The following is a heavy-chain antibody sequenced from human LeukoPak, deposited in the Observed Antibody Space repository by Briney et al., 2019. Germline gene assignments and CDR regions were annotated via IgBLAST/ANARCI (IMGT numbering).Heavy chain of an antibody. V-gene: IGHV3-23*01. J-gene: IGHJ5*02. D-gene: IGHD6-19*01. CDR1: GLTFSSYA. Sequence: QPGGSLRLSCAASGLTFSSYAMTWVRQAPGKGLEWVSAISGSGGSAYYADSVKGRFTISRDNSKNTLYLQMNSLRAEDTAVYYCAPYSSGQGGPRALDPWGRGTLVTVSS. CDR3: APYSSGQGGPRALDP. CDR2: ISGSGGSA.